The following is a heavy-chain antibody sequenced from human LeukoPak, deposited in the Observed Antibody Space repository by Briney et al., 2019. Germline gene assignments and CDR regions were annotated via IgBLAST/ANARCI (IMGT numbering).Heavy chain of an antibody. CDR1: GGSISSGDYY. CDR3: ARDSSPDQVVVPAAIPVYYMDV. J-gene: IGHJ6*03. D-gene: IGHD2-2*02. V-gene: IGHV4-30-4*02. Sequence: PSETLSLTCTVSGGSISSGDYYWSWIRQPPGKGLEWIGYMYYSGSTYFNPSLKSRVTISVDTSKNQFSLKLSSVTAADTAVYYCARDSSPDQVVVPAAIPVYYMDVWGKGTTVTVSS. CDR2: MYYSGST.